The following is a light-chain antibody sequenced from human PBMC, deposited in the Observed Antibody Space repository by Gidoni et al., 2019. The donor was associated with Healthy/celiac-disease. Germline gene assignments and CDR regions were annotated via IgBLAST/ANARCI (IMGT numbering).Light chain of an antibody. CDR1: QSISSW. CDR2: DAS. V-gene: IGKV1-5*01. Sequence: DIQMPQSPSTLSASVGDRVTITCRASQSISSWLAWYQQKPGKAPKLLIYDASSLESGVPSRFSGSGAGTEVTLTISRLQPDEFATYYCQQYNSYSFGQGTKVEIK. CDR3: QQYNSYS. J-gene: IGKJ1*01.